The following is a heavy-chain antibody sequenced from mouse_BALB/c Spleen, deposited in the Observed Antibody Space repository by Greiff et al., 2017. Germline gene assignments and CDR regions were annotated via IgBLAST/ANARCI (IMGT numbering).Heavy chain of an antibody. J-gene: IGHJ1*01. D-gene: IGHD2-14*01. CDR1: GYSITSGYY. CDR2: ISYDGSN. CDR3: ARDPAYYRDGGYFDV. V-gene: IGHV3-6*02. Sequence: EVQLQQSGPGLVKPSQSLSLTCSVTGYSITSGYYWNWIRQFPGNKLEWMGYISYDGSNNYNPSLKNRISITRDTSKNQFFLKLNSVTTEDTATYYCARDPAYYRDGGYFDVWGAGTTVTVSS.